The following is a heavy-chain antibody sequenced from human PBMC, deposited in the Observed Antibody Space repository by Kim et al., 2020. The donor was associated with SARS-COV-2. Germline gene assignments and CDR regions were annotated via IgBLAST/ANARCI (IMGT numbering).Heavy chain of an antibody. J-gene: IGHJ5*02. CDR3: ARTTIFGVVTDIYWFDP. Sequence: FQGRVTITRDTSARTAYMELSSLRSEDTAVYYCARTTIFGVVTDIYWFDPWGQGTLVTVSS. V-gene: IGHV1-3*01. D-gene: IGHD3-3*01.